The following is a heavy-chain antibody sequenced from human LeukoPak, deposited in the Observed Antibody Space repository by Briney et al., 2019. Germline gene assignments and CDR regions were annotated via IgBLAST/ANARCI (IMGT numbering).Heavy chain of an antibody. J-gene: IGHJ4*02. V-gene: IGHV4-4*02. CDR3: ARHRLWFGESNFDY. D-gene: IGHD3-10*01. CDR1: GGSISSSNW. CDR2: IYRSGST. Sequence: PSETLSLTCGVSGGSISSSNWWSWVRQPPGKGLEWIGEIYRSGSTNYNPSLKSRITISVDKSKNQFSLKLSSVTAADTAVYYCARHRLWFGESNFDYWGQGTLVTVSS.